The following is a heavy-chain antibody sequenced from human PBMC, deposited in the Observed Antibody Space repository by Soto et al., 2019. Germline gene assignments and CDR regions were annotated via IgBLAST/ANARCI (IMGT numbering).Heavy chain of an antibody. V-gene: IGHV1-58*01. D-gene: IGHD1-26*01. CDR1: GFTSTSSA. CDR2: IVVGSGNT. CDR3: AADLPYSGSYRDY. Sequence: GASVKVSCKASGFTSTSSAVQWVRQARGQRLEWIGWIVVGSGNTNYAQKFQERVTITRDMSTSTAYMELSSLRSEDTAVYYCAADLPYSGSYRDYWGQGTLVTVSS. J-gene: IGHJ4*02.